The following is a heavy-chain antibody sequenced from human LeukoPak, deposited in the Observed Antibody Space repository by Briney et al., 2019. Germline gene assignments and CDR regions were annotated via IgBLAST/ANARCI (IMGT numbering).Heavy chain of an antibody. J-gene: IGHJ4*02. CDR1: GGSISSYY. Sequence: SETLSLTCTVSGGSISSYYWSWIRQPPGKGLEWIGYIYYSGSTNYNPSLKSRVTISVDTSKNQFSLKLSSVTAADTAVYYCARDGPYYDFWSGPFLDYWGQGTLVTVSS. CDR2: IYYSGST. CDR3: ARDGPYYDFWSGPFLDY. V-gene: IGHV4-59*12. D-gene: IGHD3-3*01.